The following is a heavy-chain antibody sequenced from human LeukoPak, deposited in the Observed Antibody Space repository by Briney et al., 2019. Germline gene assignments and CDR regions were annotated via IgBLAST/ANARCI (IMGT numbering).Heavy chain of an antibody. CDR2: INPNSGGT. Sequence: GASVKVSCKASGYTFTGYYMHWVRQAPGQGLEWMGWINPNSGGTNYAQKFQGRVTMTRDTSISTAYMELSRLRSDDTAVYYCARDRPYCSSTSCPLYYYYYMDVWGKGTTVTVSS. CDR3: ARDRPYCSSTSCPLYYYYYMDV. CDR1: GYTFTGYY. D-gene: IGHD2-2*01. V-gene: IGHV1-2*02. J-gene: IGHJ6*03.